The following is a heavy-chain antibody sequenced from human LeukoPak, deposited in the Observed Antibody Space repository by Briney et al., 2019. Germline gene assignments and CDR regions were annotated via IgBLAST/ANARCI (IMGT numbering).Heavy chain of an antibody. V-gene: IGHV4-59*01. CDR2: FHNSGTS. D-gene: IGHD3-16*01. CDR3: TRGAGWLIDY. Sequence: SETLSLTCTVSDDSLSDYYRGWIRQPPGKGLEWIGYFHNSGTSTYNPSLKNRVTISAVTSKNQFSLKLNSLTTADTAVYYCTRGAGWLIDYWGQGILVTVSS. CDR1: DDSLSDYY. J-gene: IGHJ4*02.